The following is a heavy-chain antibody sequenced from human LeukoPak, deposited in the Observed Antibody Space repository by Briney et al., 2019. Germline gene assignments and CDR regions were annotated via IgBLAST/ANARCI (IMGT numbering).Heavy chain of an antibody. CDR2: IIPIFGTA. V-gene: IGHV1-69*13. Sequence: GASVKVSCKASGGTFSSYAISWVRQAPGQGLEWMGGIIPIFGTANYAQKFQGRVTITADESTSTAYMELSSLRSEDTAVYYCARGTGSSTSCHFDYWGQGTLVTVSS. J-gene: IGHJ4*02. CDR1: GGTFSSYA. D-gene: IGHD2-2*01. CDR3: ARGTGSSTSCHFDY.